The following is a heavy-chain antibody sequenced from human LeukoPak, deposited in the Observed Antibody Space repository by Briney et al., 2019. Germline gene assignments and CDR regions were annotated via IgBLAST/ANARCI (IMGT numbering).Heavy chain of an antibody. V-gene: IGHV3-30*01. J-gene: IGHJ4*02. Sequence: GGSLRLSCAASGFTFSNYAMHWVRQASGKGLEWVSLISSGGTYEYYADSVKGRFTISRGNSKNTLYLQLNSLRAEDTAVYYCARDSTYYYDSGSSGPHYFDNWGQGTLVTVSS. CDR2: ISSGGTYE. D-gene: IGHD3-10*01. CDR1: GFTFSNYA. CDR3: ARDSTYYYDSGSSGPHYFDN.